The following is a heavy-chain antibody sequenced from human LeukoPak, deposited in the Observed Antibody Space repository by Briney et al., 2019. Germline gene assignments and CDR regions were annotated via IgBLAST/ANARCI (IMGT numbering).Heavy chain of an antibody. Sequence: GGSLRLSCAASGFTFSSYGMHWVRQAPGKGLEWVAVIWYDGSNKYYADSVKGRFTISRDNSKNTLYLQTNSLRAEDTAVYYCARGREGVVAATLVFDYWGQGTLVTVSS. D-gene: IGHD2-15*01. CDR3: ARGREGVVAATLVFDY. CDR1: GFTFSSYG. J-gene: IGHJ4*02. CDR2: IWYDGSNK. V-gene: IGHV3-33*01.